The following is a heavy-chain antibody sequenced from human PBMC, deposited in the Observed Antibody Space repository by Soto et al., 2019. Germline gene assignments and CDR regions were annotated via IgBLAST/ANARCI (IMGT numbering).Heavy chain of an antibody. CDR2: ISYDGSNK. Sequence: QVQLVESGGGVVQPGRSLRLSCAASGFTFSSYAMHWVRQAPGKGLEWVAVISYDGSNKYYADSVKGRFTISRDNSKNTLYQQMNSLRAEDTAVYYCAKNGDTYYFDYWGQGTLVTVSS. CDR1: GFTFSSYA. D-gene: IGHD3-16*01. V-gene: IGHV3-30-3*02. CDR3: AKNGDTYYFDY. J-gene: IGHJ4*02.